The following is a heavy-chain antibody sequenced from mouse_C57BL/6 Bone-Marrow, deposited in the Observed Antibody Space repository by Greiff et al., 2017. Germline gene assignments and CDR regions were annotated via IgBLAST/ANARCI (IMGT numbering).Heavy chain of an antibody. D-gene: IGHD2-3*01. J-gene: IGHJ4*01. CDR2: IRSKSNNYAT. V-gene: IGHV10-1*01. Sequence: EVKLVESGGGLVQPKGSLKLSCAASGFSFNTYAMNWVRQAPGKGLEWVARIRSKSNNYATYYADSVKDRFTISRDDSESMLYLQMNNLKTEDTAMYYCVRQEDGYHYAMDYWGQGTSVTVSS. CDR3: VRQEDGYHYAMDY. CDR1: GFSFNTYA.